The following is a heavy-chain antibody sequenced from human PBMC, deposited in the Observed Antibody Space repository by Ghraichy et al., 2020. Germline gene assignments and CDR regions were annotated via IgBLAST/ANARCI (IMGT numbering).Heavy chain of an antibody. V-gene: IGHV3-7*01. D-gene: IGHD3-22*01. Sequence: LSLTCGVSGFTFSNYWMSWVRQAPGKGLEWVANIKRDGSDKYHVDSVRGRFTISRDNAKNSLYLQMNSLRAEDTAVYYCARLMYYDSGAPDRFFDLWGRGTLVTVSS. CDR2: IKRDGSDK. CDR1: GFTFSNYW. J-gene: IGHJ2*01. CDR3: ARLMYYDSGAPDRFFDL.